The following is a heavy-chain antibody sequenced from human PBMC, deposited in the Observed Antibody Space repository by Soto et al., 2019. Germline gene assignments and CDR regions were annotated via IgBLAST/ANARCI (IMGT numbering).Heavy chain of an antibody. Sequence: QVQLVQSGAEVKNPGASVKVSCQASNYLFGAFGISWVRQAPGQGLEWMGWITPYKGNTHYAEKFQDRVTMTADKSTTTAYMEVRRLTSDDTAVYFCARISARRNDFDVWGQGTVVTVSS. V-gene: IGHV1-18*01. CDR3: ARISARRNDFDV. CDR2: ITPYKGNT. CDR1: NYLFGAFG. J-gene: IGHJ3*01.